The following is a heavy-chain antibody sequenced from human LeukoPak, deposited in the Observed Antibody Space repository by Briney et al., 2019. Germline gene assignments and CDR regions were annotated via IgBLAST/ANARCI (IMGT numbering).Heavy chain of an antibody. V-gene: IGHV1-8*01. D-gene: IGHD3-3*01. J-gene: IGHJ4*02. CDR2: VNPNSGNT. Sequence: ASVKVSCKASGYTFTSYDINWVRQATGQGLEWMGWVNPNSGNTGYAQKFQGRVTITRDTSASTAYMELSSLRSEDTAVYYCARGSLNYDFWSGYSLDYWGQGTLVTVSS. CDR1: GYTFTSYD. CDR3: ARGSLNYDFWSGYSLDY.